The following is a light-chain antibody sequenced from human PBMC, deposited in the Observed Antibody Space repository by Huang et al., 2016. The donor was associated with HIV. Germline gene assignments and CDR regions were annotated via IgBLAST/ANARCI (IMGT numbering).Light chain of an antibody. CDR2: GTF. V-gene: IGKV3-20*01. CDR1: QNVRDSY. CDR3: QHYGST. J-gene: IGKJ1*01. Sequence: EVVLTQSPGTLSLSPGEEATLSCRTSQNVRDSYTSWYQHKPGQAPRRRIYGTFRRAAGILDRFRGSGSGTDFTLTITRLEPEDSAVYYCQHYGSTFGQGTKVEIK.